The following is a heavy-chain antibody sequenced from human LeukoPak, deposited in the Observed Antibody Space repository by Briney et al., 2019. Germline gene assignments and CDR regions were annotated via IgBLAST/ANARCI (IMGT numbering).Heavy chain of an antibody. D-gene: IGHD4-23*01. CDR2: IRGSGDRT. CDR3: AKGGTVESTSLQAGVDY. Sequence: GGSLRLSCAASGFIFSTYAMSWVRQAPGKGLEWVSAIRGSGDRTFYADSVKGRFTISRDNSKRTLYLQMHSLIADDTAVYYCAKGGTVESTSLQAGVDYWGQGTLVTVSS. J-gene: IGHJ4*02. CDR1: GFIFSTYA. V-gene: IGHV3-23*01.